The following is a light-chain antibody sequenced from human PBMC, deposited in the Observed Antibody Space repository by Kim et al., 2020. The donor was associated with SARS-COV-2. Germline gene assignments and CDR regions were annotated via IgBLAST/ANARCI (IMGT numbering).Light chain of an antibody. Sequence: SYELTQPPSVSVAPGKTASISCGGGNIGDKSVHWYQQKPGQAPVVVIYYDTDRPSGIPERFSGSNSGNTATLTIGGVEGGDEADYYCQVWDSSSDHPVFGGGTQLTVL. J-gene: IGLJ3*02. V-gene: IGLV3-21*04. CDR2: YDT. CDR1: NIGDKS. CDR3: QVWDSSSDHPV.